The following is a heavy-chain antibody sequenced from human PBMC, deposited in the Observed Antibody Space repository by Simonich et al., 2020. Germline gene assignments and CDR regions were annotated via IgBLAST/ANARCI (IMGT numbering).Heavy chain of an antibody. CDR3: ARDAAGDY. J-gene: IGHJ4*02. CDR2: ISSRSSYI. D-gene: IGHD6-13*01. V-gene: IGHV3-21*01. CDR1: GFTFSSYS. Sequence: EVQLVESGGGLVKPGGSLRLSCAASGFTFSSYSMNWVRQAPGKGLGCVPSISSRSSYIYDANQVKGRFTISRANAKNSLYLQMNSLRAEDTAVYYCARDAAGDYWGQGTLVTVSS.